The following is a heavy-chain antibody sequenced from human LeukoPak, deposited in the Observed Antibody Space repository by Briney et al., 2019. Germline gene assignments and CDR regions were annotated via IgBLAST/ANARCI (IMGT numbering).Heavy chain of an antibody. CDR3: TGSFGELTFFDY. V-gene: IGHV3-49*04. J-gene: IGHJ4*02. Sequence: GGSLRLSCTASGFTFGDYGLSWVRQAPGKGLEWVGFIRSKAYGGTTEYAASVKGRFTISRDDSKSIAYLQMNSLKIEDTAVYYCTGSFGELTFFDYWGQGTLVTVSS. CDR1: GFTFGDYG. CDR2: IRSKAYGGTT. D-gene: IGHD3-10*01.